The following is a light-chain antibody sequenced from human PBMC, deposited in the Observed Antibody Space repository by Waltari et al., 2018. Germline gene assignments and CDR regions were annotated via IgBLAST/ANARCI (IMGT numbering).Light chain of an antibody. V-gene: IGLV1-36*01. CDR3: AAWDDSLRAVV. J-gene: IGLJ3*02. Sequence: YQQDPGKAPKLLIYCDVVMVTGVSDRFSGSKSGTSASLAISGLQPEDEADYYCAAWDDSLRAVVFGGGTKLTVL. CDR2: CDV.